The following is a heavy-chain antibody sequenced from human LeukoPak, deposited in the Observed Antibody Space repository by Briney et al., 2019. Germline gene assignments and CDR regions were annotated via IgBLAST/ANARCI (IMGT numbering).Heavy chain of an antibody. CDR1: GVSISRYY. Sequence: SETLSLTCTVSGVSISRYYWSWIRQPPGKGLEWIGYINYSGSTKYNPSLKSRVTISVDTSKNQFSLKLSSVTAADTAVYFCARDPHYGDILNDPFDIWGQGTMVTVSS. CDR2: INYSGST. CDR3: ARDPHYGDILNDPFDI. V-gene: IGHV4-59*01. D-gene: IGHD4-17*01. J-gene: IGHJ3*02.